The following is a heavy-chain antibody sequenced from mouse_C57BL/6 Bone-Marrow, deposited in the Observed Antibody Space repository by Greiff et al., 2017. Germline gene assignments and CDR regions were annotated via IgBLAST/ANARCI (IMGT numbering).Heavy chain of an antibody. V-gene: IGHV5-17*01. CDR1: GFTFSDYG. CDR3: ASPPRGY. J-gene: IGHJ2*01. Sequence: EVKVVESGGGLVKPGGSLKLSCAASGFTFSDYGMHWVRQAPEKGLEWVAYISSGSSTIYYADTVKGRFTISRDNAKNTLFLQMTSLRSEDTAMYYCASPPRGYWGQGTTLTVSS. CDR2: ISSGSSTI.